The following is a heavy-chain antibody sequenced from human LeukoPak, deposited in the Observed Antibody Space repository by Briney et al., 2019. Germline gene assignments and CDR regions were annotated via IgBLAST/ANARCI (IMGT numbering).Heavy chain of an antibody. CDR1: GFSLSSYW. V-gene: IGHV3-74*01. CDR3: ARDAVLRNIAAAGYFDY. CDR2: INSDGSTT. J-gene: IGHJ4*02. Sequence: PGGSLRLSCAASGFSLSSYWMHWVRQSPGKGLVWVSCINSDGSTTSYADSVKGRSTISRDNAKNTLYLQMNSLRAEDTAVYYCARDAVLRNIAAAGYFDYWGQGTLVTVSS. D-gene: IGHD6-13*01.